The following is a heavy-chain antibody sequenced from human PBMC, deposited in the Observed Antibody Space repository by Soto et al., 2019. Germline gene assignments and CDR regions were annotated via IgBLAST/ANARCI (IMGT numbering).Heavy chain of an antibody. CDR3: ARLPGDYYFDY. Sequence: QLQLQESGPGLVKPSETLSLTCTVSGGSISSSSYYWGWIRQPPGKGLEWIGSIYYSGSTYYNPSLKSRVTLAVDTSKNQFSLKLSSVTAADTAVYYCARLPGDYYFDYWGQGTLVTVSS. CDR1: GGSISSSSYY. J-gene: IGHJ4*02. D-gene: IGHD3-10*01. V-gene: IGHV4-39*01. CDR2: IYYSGST.